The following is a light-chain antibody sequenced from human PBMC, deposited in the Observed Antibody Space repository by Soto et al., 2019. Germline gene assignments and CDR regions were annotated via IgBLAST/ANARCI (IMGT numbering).Light chain of an antibody. Sequence: EIVLTQSPAILSVSPGERAILSCRASQSISINLAWYQQKPGQAPRLLIYAASNRATGVPARFSGSWSGTEFTLTISSLQSEDFAVYYCQQYNNWITFGQGTRLRL. J-gene: IGKJ5*01. CDR2: AAS. CDR1: QSISIN. V-gene: IGKV3-15*01. CDR3: QQYNNWIT.